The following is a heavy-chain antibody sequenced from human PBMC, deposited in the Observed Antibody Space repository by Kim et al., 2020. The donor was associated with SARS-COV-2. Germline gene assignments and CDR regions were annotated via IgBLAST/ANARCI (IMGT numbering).Heavy chain of an antibody. J-gene: IGHJ4*02. CDR1: GFTFSSYA. CDR2: ISGSGGST. V-gene: IGHV3-23*01. D-gene: IGHD3-22*01. CDR3: GKNRDYYDSSGYYYYFDY. Sequence: GGSLRLSCAASGFTFSSYAMNWVRQAPGKGLEWVSAISGSGGSTYYADSVKGRFTISRDNSKNTLYLQMNSLRAEDTAVYYCGKNRDYYDSSGYYYYFDYWGQGTLVTVSS.